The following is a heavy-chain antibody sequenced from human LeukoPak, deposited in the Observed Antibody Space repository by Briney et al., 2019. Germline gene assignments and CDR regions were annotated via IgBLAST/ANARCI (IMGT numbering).Heavy chain of an antibody. CDR3: AKGVRFLEWLLFDY. V-gene: IGHV3-23*01. D-gene: IGHD3-3*01. J-gene: IGHJ4*02. CDR1: GFTFSSYA. CDR2: SSGSGGST. Sequence: GGSLRLPCAASGFTFSSYAMSWVRQAPGKGLEWVSASSGSGGSTYYADSVKGRFTISRDNSKNTLYLQMNSLRAEDTAVYYCAKGVRFLEWLLFDYWGQGTLVTVSS.